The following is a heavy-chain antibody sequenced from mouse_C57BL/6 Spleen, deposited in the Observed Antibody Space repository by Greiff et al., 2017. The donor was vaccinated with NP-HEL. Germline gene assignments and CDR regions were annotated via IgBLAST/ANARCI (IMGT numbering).Heavy chain of an antibody. CDR3: VRQGGFYYGNYGDYAMDY. V-gene: IGHV10-1*01. D-gene: IGHD2-1*01. CDR2: IRSKSNNYAT. Sequence: EVMLVESGGGLVQPKGSLKLSCAASGFSFNTYAMNWVRQAPGKGLEWVARIRSKSNNYATYYADSVKDRFTISRDDSESMLYLQMNNLKTEDTAMYYCVRQGGFYYGNYGDYAMDYWGQGTSVTVSS. CDR1: GFSFNTYA. J-gene: IGHJ4*01.